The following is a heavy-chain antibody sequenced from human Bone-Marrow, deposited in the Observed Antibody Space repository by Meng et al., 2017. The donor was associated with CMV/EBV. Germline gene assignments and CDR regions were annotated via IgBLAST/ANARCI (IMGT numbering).Heavy chain of an antibody. D-gene: IGHD2-2*01. CDR1: GFSLSTSGMC. V-gene: IGHV2-70*20. CDR3: ARGYCSSTAWGDNWFDP. J-gene: IGHJ5*02. Sequence: SGPTLVKPTQTLTLTCTFPGFSLSTSGMCVSCVRQPPGKALEWLALIDWDDDKYYSTSLKTRLTISKDNSKNQVVLTMTNMDPVDTATYYCARGYCSSTAWGDNWFDPWGQGTLVTVSS. CDR2: IDWDDDK.